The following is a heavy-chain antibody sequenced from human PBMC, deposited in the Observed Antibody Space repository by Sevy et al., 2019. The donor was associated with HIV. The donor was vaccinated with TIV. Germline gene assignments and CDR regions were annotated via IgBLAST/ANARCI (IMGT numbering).Heavy chain of an antibody. CDR3: AREPRITIFGVVGIDYYYYGMDV. D-gene: IGHD3-3*01. CDR2: IKQDGSEK. J-gene: IGHJ6*02. Sequence: GGCLSLSCAASGFTFSSYWMSWVRQAPGKGLEWVGNIKQDGSEKYYVDTVKGRFTISRDNAKNSLYLQMNSLRAEDTAVYYCAREPRITIFGVVGIDYYYYGMDVWGQGTTVTVSS. CDR1: GFTFSSYW. V-gene: IGHV3-7*01.